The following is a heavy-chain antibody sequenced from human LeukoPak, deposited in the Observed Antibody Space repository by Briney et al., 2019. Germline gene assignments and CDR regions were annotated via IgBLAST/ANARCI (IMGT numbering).Heavy chain of an antibody. Sequence: PSETLSLTCTVSGGSISSSSYYWGWIRQPPGKGLEWIGTIYYSGSTYYNPSLKSRVTISVDTSKNQFSLKLSSVTAADTAVYYCARRAYCGGDCYSVGAFDIWGQGTMVTVSS. CDR2: IYYSGST. D-gene: IGHD2-21*02. V-gene: IGHV4-39*01. CDR3: ARRAYCGGDCYSVGAFDI. J-gene: IGHJ3*02. CDR1: GGSISSSSYY.